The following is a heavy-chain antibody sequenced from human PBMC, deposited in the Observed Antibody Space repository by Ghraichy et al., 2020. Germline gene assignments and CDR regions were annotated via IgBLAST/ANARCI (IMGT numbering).Heavy chain of an antibody. CDR3: AKVGLSLRSASDYFDY. CDR2: ISWNSGST. Sequence: GGSLRLSCAASGFTFDDYAMHWVRQAPGKGLEWVSGISWNSGSTGYADSVKGRFTISRDNAKNSLYLQMNSLRAEDTALYYCAKVGLSLRSASDYFDYWGQGTVLTVPS. D-gene: IGHD6-6*01. J-gene: IGHJ4*02. V-gene: IGHV3-9*01. CDR1: GFTFDDYA.